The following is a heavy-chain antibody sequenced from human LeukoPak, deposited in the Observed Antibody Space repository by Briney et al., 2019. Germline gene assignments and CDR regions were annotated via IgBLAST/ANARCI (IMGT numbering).Heavy chain of an antibody. J-gene: IGHJ4*02. CDR2: IIPIFGTA. V-gene: IGHV1-69*13. CDR1: GGTFSIYA. Sequence: ASVKVSCKASGGTFSIYAISWVRQAPGQGLEWMGGIIPIFGTANYAQKFQGRVTITADESTSTAYMELSSLRSDDTAVYYCARDLKGIAVAEDYWGQGTLVTVSS. CDR3: ARDLKGIAVAEDY. D-gene: IGHD6-19*01.